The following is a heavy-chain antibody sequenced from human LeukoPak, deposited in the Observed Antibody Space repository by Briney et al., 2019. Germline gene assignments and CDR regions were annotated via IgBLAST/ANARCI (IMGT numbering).Heavy chain of an antibody. Sequence: SETLSLTCAVSGGSISSSNWWSWVRQPPGKGLEWIGEIYHSGNTNYNPSLKSRVTISVDKSKNQFSLKLSSVTAADTAVYYCARSMDGYGARTFDYWGQGTLVTVSS. CDR1: GGSISSSNW. CDR3: ARSMDGYGARTFDY. J-gene: IGHJ4*02. V-gene: IGHV4-4*02. D-gene: IGHD5-12*01. CDR2: IYHSGNT.